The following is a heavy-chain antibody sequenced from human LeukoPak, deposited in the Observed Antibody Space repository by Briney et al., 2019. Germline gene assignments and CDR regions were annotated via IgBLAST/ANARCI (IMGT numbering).Heavy chain of an antibody. V-gene: IGHV3-23*01. Sequence: GGSLRLSCAASGFTFSSYAMSWVRQAPGKGLEWVSAISGSGGSTYYADSVKGRFTISRDNSKNTLYLQMNSLRAEDTAVYYCAKPPSSGWYRGNWLDPWGQGTLVTVSS. CDR2: ISGSGGST. CDR1: GFTFSSYA. J-gene: IGHJ5*02. D-gene: IGHD6-19*01. CDR3: AKPPSSGWYRGNWLDP.